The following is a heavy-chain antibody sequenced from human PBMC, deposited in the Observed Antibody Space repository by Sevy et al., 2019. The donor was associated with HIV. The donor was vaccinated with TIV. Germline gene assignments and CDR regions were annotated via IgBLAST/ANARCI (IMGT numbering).Heavy chain of an antibody. V-gene: IGHV1-18*01. CDR2: ISAYNGNT. J-gene: IGHJ4*02. CDR1: GYTFTSYG. D-gene: IGHD6-19*01. CDR3: ARGTHSSGWYYFDY. Sequence: GESLKISCKASGYTFTSYGISWVRQAPGQGLEWMGWISAYNGNTNYAQKLQGRVTMTTDTSTSTAYMELRSLRSDDTAVYYCARGTHSSGWYYFDYWGQGTLVTVSS.